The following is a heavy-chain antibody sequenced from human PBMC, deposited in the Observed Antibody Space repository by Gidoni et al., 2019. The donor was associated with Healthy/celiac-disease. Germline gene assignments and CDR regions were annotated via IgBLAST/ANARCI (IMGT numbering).Heavy chain of an antibody. CDR1: GFPFSSHY. V-gene: IGHV3-66*01. Sequence: EVQLVESGGGLVQPGGSLRPSCASSGFPFSSHYMRWVRQAPGKGLEWVSVIYSGGSTYYADSVKGRFTISRDNSKNTLYLQMNSLRAEDTAVYYCARDLAQYSYGYEGWFDPWGQGTLVTVSS. CDR2: IYSGGST. J-gene: IGHJ5*02. CDR3: ARDLAQYSYGYEGWFDP. D-gene: IGHD5-18*01.